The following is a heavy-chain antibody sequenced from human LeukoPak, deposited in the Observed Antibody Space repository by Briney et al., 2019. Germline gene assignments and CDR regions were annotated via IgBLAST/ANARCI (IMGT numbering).Heavy chain of an antibody. V-gene: IGHV3-48*01. CDR2: ITSSSDTI. CDR1: GFIFRSYS. CDR3: ARYDYGDYEDYFYYMDV. Sequence: PGGSLRLSCAASGFIFRSYSMNWVRQAPGKGLEWVAFITSSSDTISYADSVKGRLTISRDNAKNSLYLQMDGLRAEDTAVYYCARYDYGDYEDYFYYMDVWGKGTAVSVS. J-gene: IGHJ6*03. D-gene: IGHD4-17*01.